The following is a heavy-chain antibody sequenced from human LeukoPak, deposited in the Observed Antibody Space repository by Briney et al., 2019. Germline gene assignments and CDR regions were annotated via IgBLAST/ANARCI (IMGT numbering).Heavy chain of an antibody. V-gene: IGHV4-61*02. J-gene: IGHJ4*02. CDR1: GGSISSGNYY. D-gene: IGHD3-10*01. CDR2: IYTSGST. CDR3: ARILLWFGEVTHFDS. Sequence: SETLSLTCTVSGGSISSGNYYWNWIRQPAGKGLEWIGRIYTSGSTNFNPSLKSRVTISVDTSKNPFSLKLSSVAAADTAVYYCARILLWFGEVTHFDSWGQGTLVTVSS.